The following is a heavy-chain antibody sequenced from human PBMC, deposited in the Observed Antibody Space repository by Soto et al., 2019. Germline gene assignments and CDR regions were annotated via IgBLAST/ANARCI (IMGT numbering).Heavy chain of an antibody. D-gene: IGHD2-8*01. CDR3: AKARYCTNGVCYSYFDY. CDR1: GFTFSSYA. J-gene: IGHJ4*02. V-gene: IGHV3-23*01. Sequence: GGSLRLSCAASGFTFSSYAMSWVRQAPGKGLEWVSAISGSGGSTYYADSVKGRFTISRDNSKNTLYLQMNSLRAEDTAVYYCAKARYCTNGVCYSYFDYWGQGTLVTVSS. CDR2: ISGSGGST.